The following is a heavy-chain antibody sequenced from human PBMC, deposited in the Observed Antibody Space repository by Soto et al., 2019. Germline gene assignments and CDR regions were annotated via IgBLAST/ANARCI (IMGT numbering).Heavy chain of an antibody. D-gene: IGHD4-17*01. CDR1: GFTFDDYA. V-gene: IGHV3-9*01. Sequence: GGSLRLSCAASGFTFDDYAMHWVRQAPGKGLEWVSGISWNSGSIGYADSVKGRFTISRDNAKNSLYLQMNSLRAEDTALYYCAKDGDYGDDYWGQGTLVTVSS. J-gene: IGHJ4*02. CDR2: ISWNSGSI. CDR3: AKDGDYGDDY.